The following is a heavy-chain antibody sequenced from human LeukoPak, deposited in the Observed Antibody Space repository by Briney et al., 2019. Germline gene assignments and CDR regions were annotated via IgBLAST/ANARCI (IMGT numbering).Heavy chain of an antibody. CDR3: ARIRMVRGVIITSNWFDP. J-gene: IGHJ5*02. V-gene: IGHV3-21*01. D-gene: IGHD3-10*01. CDR1: GFTFSRYS. CDR2: ISSSSSYI. Sequence: SGGSLRLSCAASGFTFSRYSMNWVRQAPGKGLEWVSSISSSSSYIYYADSVKGRFTISRDNAKNSLYLQMNSLRAEDTAVYYCARIRMVRGVIITSNWFDPWGQGTLVTVSS.